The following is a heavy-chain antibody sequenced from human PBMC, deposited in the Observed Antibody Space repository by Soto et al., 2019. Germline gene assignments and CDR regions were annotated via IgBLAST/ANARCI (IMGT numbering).Heavy chain of an antibody. J-gene: IGHJ4*02. D-gene: IGHD3-10*01. CDR3: ARGGTYYYGSGSSYPLDY. CDR1: GGSISSSNW. CDR2: IYHSGST. V-gene: IGHV4-4*02. Sequence: SETLSLTCAVSGGSISSSNWWSWVRQPPGKGLEWIGEIYHSGSTNYNPSLKSRVTISVDKSKNQFFLKLSSVTAADTAVYYCARGGTYYYGSGSSYPLDYWGQGTLVTVSS.